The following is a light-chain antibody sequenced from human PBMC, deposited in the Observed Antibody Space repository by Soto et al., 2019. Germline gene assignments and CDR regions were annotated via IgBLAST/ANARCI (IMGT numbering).Light chain of an antibody. Sequence: EIVLTQSPGTLSLYRGERATLSCRASQSVSSSYLAWYQQKPGQAPRLLIYGASSRATGIPDRFSGSGSGTDFTLTISRLEPEDFAVYYCQQYGSSPPGLTFGGGTKVEIK. J-gene: IGKJ4*01. CDR3: QQYGSSPPGLT. CDR2: GAS. CDR1: QSVSSSY. V-gene: IGKV3-20*01.